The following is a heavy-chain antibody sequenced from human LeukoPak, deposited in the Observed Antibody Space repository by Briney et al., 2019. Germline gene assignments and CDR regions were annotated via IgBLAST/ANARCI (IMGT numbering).Heavy chain of an antibody. CDR3: ARQVLIVGGRYGMDV. D-gene: IGHD3-22*01. Sequence: ASVKVSCKASGYTFTDYNFSWVRQAPGQGLEWMGWISPYRGDTEYAQKIQGRVTMTTDTSTSTAYMEVRSLRSDDTAVYYCARQVLIVGGRYGMDVWGQGTTVTVSS. J-gene: IGHJ6*02. CDR1: GYTFTDYN. V-gene: IGHV1-18*01. CDR2: ISPYRGDT.